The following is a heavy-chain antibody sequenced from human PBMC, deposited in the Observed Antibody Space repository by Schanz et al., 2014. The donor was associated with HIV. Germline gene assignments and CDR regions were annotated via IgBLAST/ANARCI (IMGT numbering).Heavy chain of an antibody. CDR3: ANEEVPNDY. J-gene: IGHJ4*02. V-gene: IGHV3-30-3*02. CDR2: ISYDGSNK. Sequence: QEQLVESGGGVVQPGRSLRLSCAASGFTFSTYAMSWVRQAPGKGLEWVAVISYDGSNKYYADSVKGRFTISRDNSKNTLYLQMNSLRAEDTAVYYCANEEVPNDYWGQGTLVTVSS. CDR1: GFTFSTYA.